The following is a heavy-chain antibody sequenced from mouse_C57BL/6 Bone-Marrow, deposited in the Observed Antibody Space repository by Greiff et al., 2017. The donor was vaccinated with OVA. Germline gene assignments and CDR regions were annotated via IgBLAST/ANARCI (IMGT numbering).Heavy chain of an antibody. D-gene: IGHD2-3*01. CDR3: ARGDGYPWFAY. CDR2: INPSTGGT. J-gene: IGHJ3*01. V-gene: IGHV1-42*01. Sequence: EVKLQESGPELVKPGASVKISCKASGYSFTGYYMNWVKQSPEKSLEWIGEINPSTGGTTYNQKFKAKATLTVDKSSSTAYMQLKSLTSEDSAVYYCARGDGYPWFAYWGQGTLVTVSA. CDR1: GYSFTGYY.